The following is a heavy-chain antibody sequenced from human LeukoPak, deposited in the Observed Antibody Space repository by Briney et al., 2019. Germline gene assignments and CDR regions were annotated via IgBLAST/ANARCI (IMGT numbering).Heavy chain of an antibody. CDR3: ARDYFYCGGDCFVDY. V-gene: IGHV3-21*01. CDR2: ISGGSRSI. CDR1: GFTFSDYT. D-gene: IGHD2-21*02. Sequence: PGGSRRLSCAASGFTFSDYTMNWVRQAPGKGLEWVSSISGGSRSIHYVDSVKGRFTISRDNAKNSLYLQMNSLRAEDTAVYYCARDYFYCGGDCFVDYWGQGTLVTVSS. J-gene: IGHJ4*02.